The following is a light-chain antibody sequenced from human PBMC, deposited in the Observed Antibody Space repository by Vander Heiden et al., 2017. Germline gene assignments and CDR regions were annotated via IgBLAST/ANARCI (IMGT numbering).Light chain of an antibody. CDR3: QQYNSYSPIT. CDR2: KAS. J-gene: IGKJ5*01. V-gene: IGKV1-5*03. CDR1: QSISSW. Sequence: DIQMTQSPSTLSASVGDRVTITCRASQSISSWLAWYQQKPGKAPKLLIYKASSLESGVPSRFSGSRYGKEFTLTISSRQPDDFATYYCQQYNSYSPITFGQGTRLEIK.